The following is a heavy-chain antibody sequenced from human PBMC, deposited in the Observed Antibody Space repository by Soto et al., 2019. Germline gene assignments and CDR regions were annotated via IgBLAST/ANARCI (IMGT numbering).Heavy chain of an antibody. J-gene: IGHJ4*02. CDR3: ARLGYSYGTYYFDY. D-gene: IGHD5-18*01. CDR1: GGSFSGYY. CDR2: INHSGST. Sequence: PSETLSLTCAVYGGSFSGYYWSWIRQPPGKGLEWIGEINHSGSTNYNPSLKSRVTISVDTSKNQFSLKLSSVTAADTAVYYCARLGYSYGTYYFDYWGQGTLVTASS. V-gene: IGHV4-34*01.